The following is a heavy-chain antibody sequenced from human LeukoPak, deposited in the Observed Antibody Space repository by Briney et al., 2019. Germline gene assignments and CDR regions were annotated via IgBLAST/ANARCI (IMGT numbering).Heavy chain of an antibody. J-gene: IGHJ4*02. CDR2: IGGSGSTK. Sequence: GGSLRLSCAASGFTFSTYEMNWVRQAPGKGLEWVSYIGGSGSTKYYADSVKGRFTISRDNAKSSLYLQMNSLRVEDTAVYYCARGTYYFEKWGQGTLVTVSS. CDR1: GFTFSTYE. CDR3: ARGTYYFEK. V-gene: IGHV3-48*03. D-gene: IGHD1/OR15-1a*01.